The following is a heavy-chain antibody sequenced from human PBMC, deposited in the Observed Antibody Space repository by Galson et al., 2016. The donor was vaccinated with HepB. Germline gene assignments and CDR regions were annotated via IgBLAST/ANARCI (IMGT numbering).Heavy chain of an antibody. CDR1: GGSISSSRHY. CDR2: MYYSGST. Sequence: ETLSLTCAVSGGSISSSRHYWGWIRQPPGQGLEWIASMYYSGSTYYNPSLKSRVTISVDTSKNQLSLGLSSVTAADTAMYYCARHDYGDFLFDYWGQGTLVIVSS. J-gene: IGHJ4*02. V-gene: IGHV4-39*01. D-gene: IGHD4-17*01. CDR3: ARHDYGDFLFDY.